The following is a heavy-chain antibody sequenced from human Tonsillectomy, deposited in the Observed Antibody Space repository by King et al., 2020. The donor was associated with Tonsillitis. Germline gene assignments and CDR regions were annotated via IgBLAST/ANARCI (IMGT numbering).Heavy chain of an antibody. J-gene: IGHJ4*02. Sequence: VQLQESGPGLVKPSETLSLTCTVSGGSISSSSYYWGWIRQPPGKGLEWIGSIYYSGSTYYNPSLKSRVTISVDTSKNQFSLKLSSVTAADTAVYYCAGDFAQTGTTPSKIDYWGQGTLVTVSS. CDR1: GGSISSSSYY. CDR3: AGDFAQTGTTPSKIDY. CDR2: IYYSGST. D-gene: IGHD1-1*01. V-gene: IGHV4-39*07.